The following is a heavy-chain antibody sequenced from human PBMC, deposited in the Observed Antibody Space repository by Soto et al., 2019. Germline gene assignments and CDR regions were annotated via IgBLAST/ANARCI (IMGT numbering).Heavy chain of an antibody. CDR2: IYYSGST. V-gene: IGHV4-31*03. Sequence: PSETLSLTCTVSGGSISSGGYYWSWIRQHPGKGLEWIGHIYYSGSTYYNPSLKSRVTISVDTSKNQFSLKLSSVTAADTAVYYCARGRSSTSPYPIGYWGQGTLVTVSS. CDR3: ARGRSSTSPYPIGY. D-gene: IGHD2-2*01. J-gene: IGHJ4*02. CDR1: GGSISSGGYY.